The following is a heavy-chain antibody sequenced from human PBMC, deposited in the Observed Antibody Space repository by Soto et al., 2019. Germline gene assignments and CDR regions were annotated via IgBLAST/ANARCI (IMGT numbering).Heavy chain of an antibody. V-gene: IGHV1-69*13. CDR2: IIPIFGTA. Sequence: AASVKVSCKASGGTFSSYAISWARQAPGQGLAWMGGIIPIFGTANYAQKFQGRVTITADESTSTAYMELSSLRSEDTAVYYCARVPNYDFWSGYFGYWGQGTLVTVSS. CDR3: ARVPNYDFWSGYFGY. J-gene: IGHJ4*02. CDR1: GGTFSSYA. D-gene: IGHD3-3*01.